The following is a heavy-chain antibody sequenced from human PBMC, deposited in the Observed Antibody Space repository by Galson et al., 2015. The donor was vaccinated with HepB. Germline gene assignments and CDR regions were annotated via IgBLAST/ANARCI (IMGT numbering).Heavy chain of an antibody. CDR3: GRERLDSSSWTPSDL. CDR1: GFTFSNYG. Sequence: SLRLSCAGSGFTFSNYGMHWVRQTPGRGLEWVSYISASSNTIYYGHSVKGRVTISRDNAKKSLSLQMNSLRDEDTAVYYCGRERLDSSSWTPSDLRGQGTLVTVSS. J-gene: IGHJ5*02. D-gene: IGHD6-13*01. CDR2: ISASSNTI. V-gene: IGHV3-48*02.